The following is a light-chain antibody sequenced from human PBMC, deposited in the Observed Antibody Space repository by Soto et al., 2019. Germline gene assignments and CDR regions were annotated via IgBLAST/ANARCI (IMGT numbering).Light chain of an antibody. CDR2: DAS. Sequence: EIVLTQSPATLSLSPGERATLSCRASQSVSSYLAWYQQKPGQAPRLLIYDASNRATGIPARFSGSGSGTDFNLTISSREREDFAVDYRQQRSNRPWTFGQGTKLEIK. J-gene: IGKJ2*01. V-gene: IGKV3-11*01. CDR3: QQRSNRPWT. CDR1: QSVSSY.